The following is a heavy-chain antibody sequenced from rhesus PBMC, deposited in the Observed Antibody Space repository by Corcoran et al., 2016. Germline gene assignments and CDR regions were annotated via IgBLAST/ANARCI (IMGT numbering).Heavy chain of an antibody. D-gene: IGHD5-24*01. CDR2: IKGNSGST. J-gene: IGHJ4*01. CDR1: GGSFSSYW. V-gene: IGHV4-80*01. CDR3: AGYSGYETYFDY. Sequence: QVQLQESGPGLVKPSETLSLTCAVSGGSFSSYWWSWIRQPPGKGLEWIGEIKGNSGSTNYNPSLKSRVTISKDASKNQFSLKLSSVTAADTAVYYCAGYSGYETYFDYWGQGVLVTVSS.